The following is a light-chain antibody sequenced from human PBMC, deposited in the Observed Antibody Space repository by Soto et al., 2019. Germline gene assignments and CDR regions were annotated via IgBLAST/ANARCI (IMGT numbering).Light chain of an antibody. Sequence: DIQITQCPSTVSGSVRYRVSITCRASQTISSWLAWYPQKPGKAPKLLIYKASTLKSGVPSRFSGSGSGTEFTLTISSLQPDDFATYYCQHYNSYSEAFGQGTKVDI. J-gene: IGKJ1*01. CDR1: QTISSW. CDR2: KAS. CDR3: QHYNSYSEA. V-gene: IGKV1-5*03.